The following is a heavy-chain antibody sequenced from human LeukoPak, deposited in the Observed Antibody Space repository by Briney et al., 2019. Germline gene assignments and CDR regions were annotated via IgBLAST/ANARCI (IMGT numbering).Heavy chain of an antibody. Sequence: ASVKVSCKASGYIFTSYGISWVRQAPGQGLEWMGWISAYSGNTNYAQKLQVRVTMTTDTSTSTAYMALRSLRSDDTAVYYCARALVGATPADDYWGQGTLVTVSS. CDR2: ISAYSGNT. D-gene: IGHD1-26*01. CDR3: ARALVGATPADDY. CDR1: GYIFTSYG. V-gene: IGHV1-18*01. J-gene: IGHJ4*02.